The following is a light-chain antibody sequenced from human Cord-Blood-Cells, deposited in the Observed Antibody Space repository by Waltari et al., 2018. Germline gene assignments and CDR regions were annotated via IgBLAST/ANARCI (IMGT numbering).Light chain of an antibody. V-gene: IGKV1-39*01. CDR1: QSINSY. CDR3: KQSYSTPST. CDR2: AVS. J-gene: IGKJ1*01. Sequence: DMQMTQSTSSLPASVGDRVSITCRASQSINSYLNWYQQKPGKAPKLLIYAVSSWQSGVPSRFSGSGSGTDFTLTISSLEPEDFATYYCKQSYSTPSTFGQGTKVEIK.